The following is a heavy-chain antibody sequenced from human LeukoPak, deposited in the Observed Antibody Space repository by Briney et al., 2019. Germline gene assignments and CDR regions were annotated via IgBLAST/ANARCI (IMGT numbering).Heavy chain of an antibody. D-gene: IGHD1-20*01. CDR2: IYTSGST. CDR3: ARGYGITGSQGAFDI. CDR1: GGSISSGSYY. V-gene: IGHV4-61*02. Sequence: SQTLSLTCTVSGGSISSGSYYWSWIRQPAGKGLEWIGRIYTSGSTNYNPSLKSRVTISVDTSKNQFSLKLSSVTAADTAVYYCARGYGITGSQGAFDIWGQGTMVTVSS. J-gene: IGHJ3*02.